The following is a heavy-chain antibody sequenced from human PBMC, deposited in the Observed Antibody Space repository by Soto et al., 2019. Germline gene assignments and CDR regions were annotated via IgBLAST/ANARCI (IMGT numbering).Heavy chain of an antibody. J-gene: IGHJ4*02. CDR1: GFTFNSAW. D-gene: IGHD3-22*01. CDR3: AGDVPSYYYDGSGYYRFDY. CDR2: IMSKIDGGTT. Sequence: EVQLVESGGGLVKTGGSLRLSCAASGFTFNSAWMSWVRQAPGKGLEWVGRIMSKIDGGTTDYAAPVKGRFTISRDDSKNTLYLQMNSLKAEDTAVYFCAGDVPSYYYDGSGYYRFDYWGQGTLVTVSS. V-gene: IGHV3-15*01.